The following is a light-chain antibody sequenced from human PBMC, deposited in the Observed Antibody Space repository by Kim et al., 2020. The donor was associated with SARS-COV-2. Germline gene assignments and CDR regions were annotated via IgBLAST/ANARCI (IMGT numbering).Light chain of an antibody. CDR3: QQYNAAPWT. J-gene: IGKJ1*01. V-gene: IGKV1-27*01. CDR1: QDISNS. CDR2: AAS. Sequence: ASVRDRVNITCRASQDISNSLDWFQQKPGKAPKVLIYAASTLQSGVPSRFSGSGSGTDFTLTISSLQPEDVATYYCQQYNAAPWTFGQGTKVDIK.